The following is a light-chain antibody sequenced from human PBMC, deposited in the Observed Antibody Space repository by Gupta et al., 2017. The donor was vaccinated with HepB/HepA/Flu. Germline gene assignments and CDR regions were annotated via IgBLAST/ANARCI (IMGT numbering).Light chain of an antibody. CDR2: GAS. J-gene: IGKJ3*01. Sequence: EIVFTQSPGTLSLSPGERATLSCRASQSVSSSYLAWYQQKPGQAPRLLIYGASSRATGIPDRFSGSGSGTDFTLTISRLEPEDFAVYYCQQCGSSPLFTFGPGTKVDIK. CDR1: QSVSSSY. CDR3: QQCGSSPLFT. V-gene: IGKV3-20*01.